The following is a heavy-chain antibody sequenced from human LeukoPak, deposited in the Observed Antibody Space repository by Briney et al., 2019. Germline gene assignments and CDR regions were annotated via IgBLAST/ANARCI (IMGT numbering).Heavy chain of an antibody. CDR2: IYYSGST. CDR1: GGSISSYY. V-gene: IGHV4-59*08. Sequence: SETLSPTCTVSGGSISSYYWSWIRQPPGKGLEWSGYIYYSGSTNYNPSLKSRVTISVDTSKNQFSLKLSSVTAADTAVYYCARGSGWPGGVLDYWGQGTLVTVSS. J-gene: IGHJ4*02. D-gene: IGHD6-19*01. CDR3: ARGSGWPGGVLDY.